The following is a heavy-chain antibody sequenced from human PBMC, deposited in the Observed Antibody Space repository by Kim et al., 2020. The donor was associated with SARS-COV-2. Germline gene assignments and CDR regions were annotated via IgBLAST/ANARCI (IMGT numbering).Heavy chain of an antibody. Sequence: SVKVSCKASGGTFSSYAISWVRQAPGQGLEWMGGIIPIFGTANYAQKFQGRVTITADESTSTAYMELSSLRSEDTAVYYCARGEVAARREGRGYYYGMDVWGQGTTVTVSS. CDR2: IIPIFGTA. CDR1: GGTFSSYA. V-gene: IGHV1-69*13. D-gene: IGHD6-6*01. J-gene: IGHJ6*02. CDR3: ARGEVAARREGRGYYYGMDV.